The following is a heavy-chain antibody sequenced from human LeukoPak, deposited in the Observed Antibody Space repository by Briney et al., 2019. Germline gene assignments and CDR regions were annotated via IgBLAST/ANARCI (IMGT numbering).Heavy chain of an antibody. V-gene: IGHV1-2*02. CDR3: AEVPGYSFDY. CDR2: INPNSGGT. CDR1: GYTFTGYY. Sequence: ASVKVSCKASGYTFTGYYMHWVRQAPGQGLEWMGWINPNSGGTNYAQKFQGRVTMTGDTSISTAYMELSRLRYDDTAVYYCAEVPGYSFDYWGQGSLVTVSS. J-gene: IGHJ4*02. D-gene: IGHD5-18*01.